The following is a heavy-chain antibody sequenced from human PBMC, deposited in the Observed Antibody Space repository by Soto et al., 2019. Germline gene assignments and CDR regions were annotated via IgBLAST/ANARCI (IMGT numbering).Heavy chain of an antibody. D-gene: IGHD3-9*01. Sequence: QVQLQESGPGLVKPSQTLSLTCTVSGGSISSGGYYWTWIRQHPGKGLEWIGYIYYSGSTYYNPSLKSRVTISVDTSKNQFSLRLRSVTAADTAVYYCASSHPGATGTLDYWGQGTLVTVSS. J-gene: IGHJ4*02. CDR1: GGSISSGGYY. CDR3: ASSHPGATGTLDY. CDR2: IYYSGST. V-gene: IGHV4-31*03.